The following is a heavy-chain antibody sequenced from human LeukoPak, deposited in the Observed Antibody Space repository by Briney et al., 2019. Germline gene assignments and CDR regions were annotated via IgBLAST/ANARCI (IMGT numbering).Heavy chain of an antibody. CDR3: ARGREFYDSSGSDAFDI. V-gene: IGHV1-2*02. CDR1: GYTFTGYY. J-gene: IGHJ3*02. D-gene: IGHD3-22*01. Sequence: ASVKVSCKASGYTFTGYYMHWVRQAPGQGLEWRGWINPNSGGTNYAQKFQGRVTMTRDTSISTAYMELSRLRSDDTAVYYCARGREFYDSSGSDAFDIWGQGTMVTVCS. CDR2: INPNSGGT.